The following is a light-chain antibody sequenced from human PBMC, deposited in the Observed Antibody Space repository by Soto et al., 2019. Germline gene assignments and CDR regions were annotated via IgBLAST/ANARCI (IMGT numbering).Light chain of an antibody. Sequence: QSVLTQPRSVSGSPGQSVTISCTGTSSDVGGYNYVSWYQQHPGKAPKFMIYDVSQRPSGVPARFSGSKSGNTASLTISGLQAEDEADYYCCSYAGSYTYVFGTGTKVTAL. CDR3: CSYAGSYTYV. V-gene: IGLV2-11*01. CDR2: DVS. J-gene: IGLJ1*01. CDR1: SSDVGGYNY.